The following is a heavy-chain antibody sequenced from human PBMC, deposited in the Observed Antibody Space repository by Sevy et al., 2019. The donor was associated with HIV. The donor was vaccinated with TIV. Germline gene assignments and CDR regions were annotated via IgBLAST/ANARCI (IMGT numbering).Heavy chain of an antibody. V-gene: IGHV4-38-2*01. D-gene: IGHD1-26*01. CDR3: ARVGSPGYYFDY. J-gene: IGHJ4*02. CDR1: GYSISSGYY. Sequence: SETLSLTCAVSGYSISSGYYWGWIRQPPGKGLEWIGRIYHSGSTYYNPSLKSRVTISVDTSKNQFSLKLRSVTAADTAVYYCARVGSPGYYFDYWGQGTLVTVSS. CDR2: IYHSGST.